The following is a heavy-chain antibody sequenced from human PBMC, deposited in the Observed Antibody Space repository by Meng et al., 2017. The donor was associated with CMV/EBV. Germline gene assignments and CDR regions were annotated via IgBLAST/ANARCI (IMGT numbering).Heavy chain of an antibody. CDR3: TTYRFRYSRQGTDY. V-gene: IGHV3-15*01. D-gene: IGHD5-12*01. CDR2: IKSKTDGGTT. Sequence: GESLKISCASSGFTFSDAWMSWVRQAPGKGLEWLGRIKSKTDGGTTDYAAPVKGRFTISRDDSKNTLYLEMNSLKTEDTAVYYCTTYRFRYSRQGTDYWGHGTLVTVSS. CDR1: GFTFSDAW. J-gene: IGHJ4*01.